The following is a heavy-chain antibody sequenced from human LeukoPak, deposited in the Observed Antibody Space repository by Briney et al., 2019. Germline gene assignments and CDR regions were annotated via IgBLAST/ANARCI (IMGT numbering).Heavy chain of an antibody. D-gene: IGHD6-25*01. Sequence: SETLSLTCTVSGGSISSYYWSWIRQPPGKGLEWIGYIYYSGSTNYNPSLKSRVTISVDTSKNQFSLKLSSVTAADRAVYYCAGDSANSGGFDYWGQGPLVTVPS. CDR2: IYYSGST. V-gene: IGHV4-59*01. CDR3: AGDSANSGGFDY. J-gene: IGHJ4*02. CDR1: GGSISSYY.